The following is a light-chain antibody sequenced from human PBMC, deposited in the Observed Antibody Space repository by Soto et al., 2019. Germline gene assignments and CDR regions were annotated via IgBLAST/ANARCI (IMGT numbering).Light chain of an antibody. Sequence: QSVLTQPPSVSGAPGQRVTISCTGTSSNIGAGYAVHWYQQLPGTAPKLLIYNNDNRPSGVPDRISASNSGTSASLAITGLQAEDEAHYYCQSYDDGLSGSVFGGGTKETVL. J-gene: IGLJ2*01. V-gene: IGLV1-40*01. CDR2: NND. CDR3: QSYDDGLSGSV. CDR1: SSNIGAGYA.